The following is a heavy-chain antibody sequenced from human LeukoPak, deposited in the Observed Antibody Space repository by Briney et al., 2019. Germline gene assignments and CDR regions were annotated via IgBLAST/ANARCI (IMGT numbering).Heavy chain of an antibody. CDR2: ISGSGGST. CDR3: AKASGLWPLDY. CDR1: GFTFSSYA. J-gene: IGHJ4*02. V-gene: IGHV3-23*01. D-gene: IGHD2-21*01. Sequence: GGSLRLSCAASGFTFSSYAMSWVRQAPGKGLEWVSTISGSGGSTYYADSAKGRFTISRDNSKNTLFLRVNSLRAEDTAVYYCAKASGLWPLDYWGQGTLVIVSS.